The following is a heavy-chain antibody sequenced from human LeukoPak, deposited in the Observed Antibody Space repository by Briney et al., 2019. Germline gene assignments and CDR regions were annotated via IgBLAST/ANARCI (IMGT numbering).Heavy chain of an antibody. CDR2: IYDTGST. CDR3: VRHSTVSTGYFQN. CDR1: GGSIGSSGYY. D-gene: IGHD4-11*01. Sequence: PSETLSLTCTLSGGSIGSSGYYWGWMRQPPGKARAWIGRIYDTGSTCYNPSRNGRVTISVDTSKNQFSLKVSSVTAADTAVYYCVRHSTVSTGYFQNWGQGTLVTVSS. V-gene: IGHV4-39*01. J-gene: IGHJ1*01.